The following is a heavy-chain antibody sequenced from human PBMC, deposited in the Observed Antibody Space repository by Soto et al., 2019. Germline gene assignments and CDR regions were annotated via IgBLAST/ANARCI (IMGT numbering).Heavy chain of an antibody. J-gene: IGHJ4*02. Sequence: ASLKVSCKASGYTFNSDGISWVRQAPGQGLEWMGWISAHNGDTNYAQKLQGRVTLTTHTPTSTAYMELRSLRSDDTAVYYCARGGAYSSGWPLDYWGQGTMVNVSS. V-gene: IGHV1-18*01. CDR1: GYTFNSDG. CDR3: ARGGAYSSGWPLDY. D-gene: IGHD6-19*01. CDR2: ISAHNGDT.